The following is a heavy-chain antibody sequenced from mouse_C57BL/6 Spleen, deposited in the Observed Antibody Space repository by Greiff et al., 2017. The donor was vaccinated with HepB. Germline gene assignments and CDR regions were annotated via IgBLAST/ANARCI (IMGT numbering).Heavy chain of an antibody. CDR2: IYPGDGDT. D-gene: IGHD3-3*01. Sequence: QVQLQQSGPELVKPGASVEISCKASGYAFSSSWMNWVKQRPGKGLEWIGRIYPGDGDTNYNGKFKGKATLTADKSSSTAYMQLSSLTSEDSAVYFCARSGDVGYFDYWGQGTTLTVSS. CDR3: ARSGDVGYFDY. CDR1: GYAFSSSW. J-gene: IGHJ2*01. V-gene: IGHV1-82*01.